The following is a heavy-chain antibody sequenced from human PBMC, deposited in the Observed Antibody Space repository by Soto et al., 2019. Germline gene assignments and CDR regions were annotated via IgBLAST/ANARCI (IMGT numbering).Heavy chain of an antibody. CDR3: ARSLVVVVAGNHNWFDP. CDR2: IYYSGST. Sequence: QLQLQESGPGLVKPSETLSLTCTVSGGSISSSSYYWGWIRQPPGKGLEWIGSIYYSGSTYYNPSLKSRVTISVDTSKNQFSLKLSSVTAADTAVYYCARSLVVVVAGNHNWFDPWGQGTLVTVSS. J-gene: IGHJ5*02. V-gene: IGHV4-39*01. D-gene: IGHD2-15*01. CDR1: GGSISSSSYY.